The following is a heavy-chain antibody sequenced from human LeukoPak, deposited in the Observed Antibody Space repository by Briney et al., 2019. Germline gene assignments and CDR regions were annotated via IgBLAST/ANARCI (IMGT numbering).Heavy chain of an antibody. Sequence: GGSLRLSCAASGFTFSDYYMSWIRQAPGKGLEWVSYISSSGSTIYYADSVKGRFTISRDNAKNSLYLQMNSLRAEGTAVYYCARDSQVDYDFWSGLKGVDYWGQGTLVTVSS. CDR1: GFTFSDYY. J-gene: IGHJ4*02. CDR2: ISSSGSTI. V-gene: IGHV3-11*01. CDR3: ARDSQVDYDFWSGLKGVDY. D-gene: IGHD3-3*01.